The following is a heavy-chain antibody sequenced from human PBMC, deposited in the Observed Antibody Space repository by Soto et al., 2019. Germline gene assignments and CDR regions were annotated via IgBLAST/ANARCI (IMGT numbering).Heavy chain of an antibody. CDR1: GYTFTGYY. CDR3: ARGELDSAPFAP. V-gene: IGHV1-2*02. CDR2: INPNSGVT. Sequence: QVQLVQSGAEVKKPGASVKVSCKTSGYTFTGYYIHWVRQAPGQGLEWMGWINPNSGVTKSTQKCEGKVTMTRDTSIRTVYMQLSLTSDDTAVYYCARGELDSAPFAPWGQGTLVTV. J-gene: IGHJ5*02. D-gene: IGHD5-18*01.